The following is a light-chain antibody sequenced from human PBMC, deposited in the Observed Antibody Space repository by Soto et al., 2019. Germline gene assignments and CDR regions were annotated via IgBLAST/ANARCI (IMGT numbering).Light chain of an antibody. CDR3: QQYETFSGT. J-gene: IGKJ1*01. CDR1: QRISNR. Sequence: IQMTQSPSTLSASVGARVTITCRASQRISNRLAWYQQNRGKAPNLLMYDASALPRGVPSRFSGSGSGTKFTLTIASLQPDDFATYYCQQYETFSGTFGPGTKVDIK. V-gene: IGKV1-5*01. CDR2: DAS.